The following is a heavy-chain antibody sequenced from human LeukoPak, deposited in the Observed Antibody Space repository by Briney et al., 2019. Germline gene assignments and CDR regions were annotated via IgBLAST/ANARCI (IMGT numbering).Heavy chain of an antibody. CDR2: IYSDGRT. Sequence: GGSLRLSCAASGFTVSNNYMSWVRQAPGKGLEWVSVIYSDGRTYYADSVKGRFTISRDNSKNTLYLQINSLRAEDTAVYYCARLVLTYYFDYWGQGTLATVSS. CDR3: ARLVLTYYFDY. CDR1: GFTVSNNY. J-gene: IGHJ4*02. D-gene: IGHD4/OR15-4a*01. V-gene: IGHV3-53*01.